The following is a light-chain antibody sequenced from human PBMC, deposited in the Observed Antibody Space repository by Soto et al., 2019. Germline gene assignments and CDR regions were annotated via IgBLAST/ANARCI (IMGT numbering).Light chain of an antibody. Sequence: SQSVSNNYLAWYQQKPGQAPRLLIYGASTRATGIPARFIGTGTGRHSTLTIGILDPEDFALHYCQQYGSSSITFGQGTRLEI. V-gene: IGKV3-20*01. CDR3: QQYGSSSIT. CDR2: GAS. J-gene: IGKJ5*01. CDR1: QSVSNNY.